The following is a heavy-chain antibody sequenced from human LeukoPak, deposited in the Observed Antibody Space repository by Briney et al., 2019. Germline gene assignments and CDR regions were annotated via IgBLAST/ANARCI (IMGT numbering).Heavy chain of an antibody. Sequence: SEALSLTCAVYGGTFSGYYWSWIRQPPGKGLEWIGEINHSGNTNYNPSLKSRVTISIDTSKNQFSLKLSSVTAAETAIYYCARPFLRFSSGWHFDYWGQGILVTVSS. V-gene: IGHV4-34*01. CDR1: GGTFSGYY. D-gene: IGHD6-19*01. J-gene: IGHJ4*02. CDR2: INHSGNT. CDR3: ARPFLRFSSGWHFDY.